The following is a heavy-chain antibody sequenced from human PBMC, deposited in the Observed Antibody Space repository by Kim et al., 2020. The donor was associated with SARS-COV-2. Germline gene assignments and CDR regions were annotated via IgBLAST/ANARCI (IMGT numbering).Heavy chain of an antibody. CDR1: GFTFSDYY. V-gene: IGHV3-11*01. J-gene: IGHJ3*02. Sequence: GGSLRLSCAASGFTFSDYYMSWIRQAPGKGLEWVSYISSSGSTIYYADSVKGRFTISRDNAKNSLYLQMNSLRAEDTAVYYCARESPNSSGDAFDIWGQGTMVTVSS. CDR3: ARESPNSSGDAFDI. D-gene: IGHD6-19*01. CDR2: ISSSGSTI.